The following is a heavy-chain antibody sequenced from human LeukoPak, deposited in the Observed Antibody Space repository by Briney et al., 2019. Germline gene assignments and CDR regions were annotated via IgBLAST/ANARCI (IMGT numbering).Heavy chain of an antibody. CDR3: ARERRRHGYTDDAFDI. V-gene: IGHV1-2*02. Sequence: ASVKVSCKASGYTFTGYYMHWVRQAPGQGLEWMGWINPNSGGTDYAQKFQGRVTLTRDTSISTAYMELSRLRSVDTAVHYCARERRRHGYTDDAFDIWGPGTMVTVSS. J-gene: IGHJ3*02. D-gene: IGHD5-24*01. CDR1: GYTFTGYY. CDR2: INPNSGGT.